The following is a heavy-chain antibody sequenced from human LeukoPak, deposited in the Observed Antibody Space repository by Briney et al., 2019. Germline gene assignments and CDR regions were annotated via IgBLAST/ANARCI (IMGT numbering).Heavy chain of an antibody. Sequence: SQTLSLTCALSGDSFSSNSAAWTWVRQSPSRGLEWLGRTYYRSKWYNDYAVSVKSRITINPDTSKNQFSLQLNSVTPEDTAVYYCARGDNSPDYYYMDVWGKGTTVTVSS. CDR3: ARGDNSPDYYYMDV. J-gene: IGHJ6*03. V-gene: IGHV6-1*01. CDR2: TYYRSKWYN. D-gene: IGHD4-23*01. CDR1: GDSFSSNSAA.